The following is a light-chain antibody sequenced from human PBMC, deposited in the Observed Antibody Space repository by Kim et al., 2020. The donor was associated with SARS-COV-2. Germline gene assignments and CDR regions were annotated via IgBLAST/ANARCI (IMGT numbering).Light chain of an antibody. CDR3: QQHNTYPYT. CDR1: QSIRSW. Sequence: SASVGDRVTIPCRASQSIRSWMAWYQQKPGKAPNLLIYYASTLETGVPSRFSGSGSGTEFTLTISSLQPDDFATYYCQQHNTYPYTFGQGTKLEI. J-gene: IGKJ2*01. V-gene: IGKV1-5*01. CDR2: YAS.